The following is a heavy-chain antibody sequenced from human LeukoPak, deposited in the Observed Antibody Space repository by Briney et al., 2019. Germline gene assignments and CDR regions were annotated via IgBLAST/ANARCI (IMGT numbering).Heavy chain of an antibody. CDR2: IIPILGIA. J-gene: IGHJ3*02. V-gene: IGHV1-69*04. D-gene: IGHD4-17*01. CDR3: ARVFDHGDYRGAFDI. CDR1: GGTFSSYA. Sequence: ASVKVSCKASGGTFSSYAISWVRQAPGQGLEWMGRIIPILGIASYAQKFQGRVTITADKSTSTAYMELSSLRSEDTAVYYCARVFDHGDYRGAFDIWGQGTMVTVSS.